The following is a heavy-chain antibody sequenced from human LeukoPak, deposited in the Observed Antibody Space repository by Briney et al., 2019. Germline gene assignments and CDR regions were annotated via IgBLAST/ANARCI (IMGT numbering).Heavy chain of an antibody. CDR2: IYYSGNT. D-gene: IGHD3/OR15-3a*01. Sequence: SETLSLTCTVSGGSISSGSYYWSWIRQPAGKGLEWIGSIYYSGNTYYNASLKSQVSISIDTSKNQFSLKLTSVTAADTAVYYCARQTGSGLFILPGGQGTLVTVSS. J-gene: IGHJ4*02. CDR1: GGSISSGSYY. V-gene: IGHV4-39*01. CDR3: ARQTGSGLFILP.